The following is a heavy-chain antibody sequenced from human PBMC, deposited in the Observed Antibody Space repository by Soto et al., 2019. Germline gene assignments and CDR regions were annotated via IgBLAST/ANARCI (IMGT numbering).Heavy chain of an antibody. J-gene: IGHJ4*02. CDR3: ASETNSYGSGQQLDFDY. CDR1: GCTFSSYA. Sequence: SVKVSCKASGCTFSSYAISWVRQAPGQGLEWMGGIIPIFGTANYAQKFQGRVTITADESTSTAYMELSSLRSEDTAVYSCASETNSYGSGQQLDFDYWGPGTLVTVAS. V-gene: IGHV1-69*13. CDR2: IIPIFGTA. D-gene: IGHD6-13*01.